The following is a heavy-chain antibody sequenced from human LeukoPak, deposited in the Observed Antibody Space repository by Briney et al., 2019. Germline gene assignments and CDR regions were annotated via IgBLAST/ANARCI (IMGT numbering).Heavy chain of an antibody. Sequence: SGGSLRLSCAASGFTFSSYAMSWVRQAPGKGLEWVAVISYDGSNKYYADSVKGRFTISRDNSKNTLYLQMNSLRAEDTAVYYCARSGCCSGGSFRCIEKGEIDYWGQGTLVTVSS. J-gene: IGHJ4*02. CDR1: GFTFSSYA. CDR2: ISYDGSNK. D-gene: IGHD2-15*01. V-gene: IGHV3-30-3*01. CDR3: ARSGCCSGGSFRCIEKGEIDY.